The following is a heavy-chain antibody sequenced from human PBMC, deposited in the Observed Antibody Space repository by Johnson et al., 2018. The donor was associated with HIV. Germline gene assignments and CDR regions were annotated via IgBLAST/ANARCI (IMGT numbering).Heavy chain of an antibody. Sequence: MQLVESGGGVVRPGGSLRLSCAASGFTFDDYGMSWVRQAPGKGLEWVSGINWNGGSTGYADSVKGRFTISRDNAKNSLYLQMNSLRAEHTALYYCSRYKGVDSSRSEETDIGGQGTMVTVSS. CDR3: SRYKGVDSSRSEETDI. J-gene: IGHJ3*02. D-gene: IGHD2-8*01. V-gene: IGHV3-20*04. CDR2: INWNGGST. CDR1: GFTFDDYG.